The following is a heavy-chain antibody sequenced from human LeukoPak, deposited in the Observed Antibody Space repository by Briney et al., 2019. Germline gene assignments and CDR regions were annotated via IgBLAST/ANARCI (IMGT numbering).Heavy chain of an antibody. CDR3: ARGGNFRDYYDSSGFY. J-gene: IGHJ4*02. Sequence: GASVKVSCKASGYTFTGYHMHWVRQAPGQGLEWMGRINPNSGDTNYAQKFQGRVTMTRDTSISTAYMELSRLRSDDTAVYYCARGGNFRDYYDSSGFYWGQGTLVTVSS. D-gene: IGHD3-22*01. V-gene: IGHV1-2*06. CDR1: GYTFTGYH. CDR2: INPNSGDT.